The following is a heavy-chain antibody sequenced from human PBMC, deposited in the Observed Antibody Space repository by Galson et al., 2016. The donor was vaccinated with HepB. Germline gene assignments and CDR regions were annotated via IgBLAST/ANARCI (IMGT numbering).Heavy chain of an antibody. V-gene: IGHV3-23*01. CDR1: GFTFSTCA. CDR3: ARLTLPGICCYFYY. CDR2: ITSNGGT. J-gene: IGHJ4*02. D-gene: IGHD2-8*01. Sequence: SLRLSCAASGFTFSTCAMTWVRQAPGKGLEWISAITSNGGTYYAGSVKGRFTISRDNSKNTLYLQMNRLRAEDTAVYYCARLTLPGICCYFYYWGQGALVTVSS.